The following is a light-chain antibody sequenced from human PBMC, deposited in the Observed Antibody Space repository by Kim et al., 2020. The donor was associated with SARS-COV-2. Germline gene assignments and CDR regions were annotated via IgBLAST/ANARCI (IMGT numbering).Light chain of an antibody. Sequence: EIQMTQSPSAMSASVGDRVTITCRASQDISSFLAWFQQKPGKAPKRLIYAASSLQSGVPSRFSASGSGTEFTLTISSLQPEDFATYYCLQYKSSSFGGGTKVDIK. CDR2: AAS. CDR3: LQYKSSS. CDR1: QDISSF. J-gene: IGKJ4*01. V-gene: IGKV1-17*03.